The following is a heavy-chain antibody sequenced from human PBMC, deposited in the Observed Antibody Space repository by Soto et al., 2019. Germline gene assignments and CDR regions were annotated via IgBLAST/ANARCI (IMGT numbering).Heavy chain of an antibody. CDR1: GFTFSGYW. CDR2: IKRDGSEI. J-gene: IGHJ4*02. CDR3: ARAPYCTGGSCSSRVPDY. V-gene: IGHV3-7*03. D-gene: IGHD2-15*01. Sequence: LRLSCAASGFTFSGYWMSWVRQAPGKGLEWVANIKRDGSEIYYVDSVKGRFTISRDNAKDSLYLQMNSLRAEDTAVYYCARAPYCTGGSCSSRVPDYWGQGTLVTVSS.